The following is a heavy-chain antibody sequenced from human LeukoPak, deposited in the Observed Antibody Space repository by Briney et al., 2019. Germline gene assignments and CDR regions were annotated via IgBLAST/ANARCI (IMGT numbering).Heavy chain of an antibody. Sequence: GGSLRLSCAASGFTFNSYEMNWVRQAPGKGLEWVSYISSSGSTIYYADSVKGRFTISRDNAKNSLYLQMNSLRAEDTAVYYCARDGGYCSSTSCSDYFDYWGQGTLVTVSS. CDR1: GFTFNSYE. CDR3: ARDGGYCSSTSCSDYFDY. CDR2: ISSSGSTI. J-gene: IGHJ4*02. V-gene: IGHV3-48*03. D-gene: IGHD2-2*01.